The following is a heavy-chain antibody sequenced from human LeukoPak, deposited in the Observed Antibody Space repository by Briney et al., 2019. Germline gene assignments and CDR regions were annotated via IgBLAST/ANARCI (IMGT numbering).Heavy chain of an antibody. CDR1: GGSISSSSYY. Sequence: SETLSLTCTVSGGSISSSSYYWGWIRQPPGKGLEWIGSIYYSGSTYYNPSLKSRVTISVDTSKNQFSLKLSSVTAADTAVYYCASNYYDSSGYYYFHYWGQGTLVTVSS. CDR2: IYYSGST. J-gene: IGHJ4*02. CDR3: ASNYYDSSGYYYFHY. V-gene: IGHV4-39*07. D-gene: IGHD3-22*01.